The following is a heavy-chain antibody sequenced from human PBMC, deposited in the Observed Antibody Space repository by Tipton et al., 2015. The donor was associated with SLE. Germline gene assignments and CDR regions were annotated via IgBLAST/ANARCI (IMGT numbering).Heavy chain of an antibody. CDR1: GGSFSGYY. J-gene: IGHJ6*02. CDR2: IQGGT. V-gene: IGHV4-59*08. D-gene: IGHD3-3*01. Sequence: TLSLTCAVYGGSFSGYYWIWIRQSPGKGLEWIGYIQGGTMYNPSFKSRVTISRDTSKNQFSLTLTSVTAADAAVYYCARRGVVTIHGYYYYYGMDVWGQGTTVTVSS. CDR3: ARRGVVTIHGYYYYYGMDV.